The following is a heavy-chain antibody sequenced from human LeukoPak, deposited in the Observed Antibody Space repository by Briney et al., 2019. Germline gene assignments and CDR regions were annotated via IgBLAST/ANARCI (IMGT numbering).Heavy chain of an antibody. CDR2: ISPTSTYI. J-gene: IGHJ6*02. CDR1: GFTFNTYS. V-gene: IGHV3-21*01. D-gene: IGHD4-23*01. Sequence: GGSLRLSCAASGFTFNTYSMNWVRQAPGKGLEWVSVISPTSTYIYYADSVRGRFTISRDNAKNSLYLQMNSLRAEDMAVYYCARHEAVVTLSSYYYGMDVWGQGTTVTVSS. CDR3: ARHEAVVTLSSYYYGMDV.